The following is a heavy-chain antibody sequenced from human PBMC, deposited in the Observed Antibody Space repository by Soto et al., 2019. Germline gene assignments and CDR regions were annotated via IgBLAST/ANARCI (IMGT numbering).Heavy chain of an antibody. CDR3: VRVGHDGSYFDY. Sequence: QVQLVESGGGWGKPGVSLRLSCAASGFTFSDYFMTWIRQTPGKGLEWVSYIRSSDRYTNYADSVKGRFTISRDNANNSLSLQMTNLRVDDTAVYLCVRVGHDGSYFDYWGQGLLVTVSS. D-gene: IGHD3-10*01. J-gene: IGHJ4*02. CDR2: IRSSDRYT. V-gene: IGHV3-11*06. CDR1: GFTFSDYF.